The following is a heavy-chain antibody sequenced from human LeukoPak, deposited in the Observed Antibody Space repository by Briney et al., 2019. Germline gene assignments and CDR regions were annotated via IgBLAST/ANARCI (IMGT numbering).Heavy chain of an antibody. V-gene: IGHV3-33*01. CDR1: GFTFSGYV. D-gene: IGHD7-27*01. J-gene: IGHJ3*02. CDR3: ASATGDNDAFDI. CDR2: IWNDGSNK. Sequence: AGSLRLSCAASGFTFSGYVMHWVRQAPGKGLEWVAVIWNDGSNKYFADSVKGRFTISRDSSKNTLYLQMNSLRAEDTAVYYCASATGDNDAFDIWGQGTMVTVSS.